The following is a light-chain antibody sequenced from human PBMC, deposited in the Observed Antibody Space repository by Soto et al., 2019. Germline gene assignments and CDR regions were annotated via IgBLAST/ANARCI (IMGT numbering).Light chain of an antibody. J-gene: IGKJ2*01. CDR3: QQYYSYPYT. Sequence: AIRMTQSPSSFSASTGDRVTITCRASQGISSYLAWYQQKPGKAPKLLIYAASTLQSGVPSRFSGSGSGTHFPLTISCLQSEDFATYYCQQYYSYPYTFGQGTKLEIK. CDR1: QGISSY. V-gene: IGKV1-8*01. CDR2: AAS.